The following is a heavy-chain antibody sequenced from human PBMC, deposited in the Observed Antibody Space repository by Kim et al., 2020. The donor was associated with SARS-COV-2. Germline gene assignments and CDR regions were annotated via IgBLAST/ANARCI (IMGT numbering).Heavy chain of an antibody. J-gene: IGHJ4*02. D-gene: IGHD1-26*01. V-gene: IGHV1-46*01. CDR2: T. CDR3: ARGGGSHCGNY. Sequence: TNYEQKFQGRVPMTRDTSTSTVYMELSSLRSEDTAVYYCARGGGSHCGNYWGQGTLVTVSS.